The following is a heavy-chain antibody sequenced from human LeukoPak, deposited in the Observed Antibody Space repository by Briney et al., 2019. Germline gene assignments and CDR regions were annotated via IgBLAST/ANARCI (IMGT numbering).Heavy chain of an antibody. CDR3: ARDGGSYYYDSSGYPY. J-gene: IGHJ4*02. Sequence: GASVKVSCTASGYTFTSYGISWVRQAAGQGREWMGWISAYNGNTNYAQKLQGRVTMTTDTSTSTAYMELRSLRSDDTAVYYCARDGGSYYYDSSGYPYWDQGTLVTVSS. CDR2: ISAYNGNT. CDR1: GYTFTSYG. V-gene: IGHV1-18*01. D-gene: IGHD3-22*01.